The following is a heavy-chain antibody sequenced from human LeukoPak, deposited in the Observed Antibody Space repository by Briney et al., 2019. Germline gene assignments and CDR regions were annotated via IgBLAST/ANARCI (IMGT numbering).Heavy chain of an antibody. CDR3: ARVTWSYGMDV. CDR1: GGSFSGYY. CDR2: IYTSGST. J-gene: IGHJ6*02. D-gene: IGHD1-1*01. Sequence: SETLSLTCAVYGGSFSGYYWSWIRQPAGKGLEWIGRIYTSGSTNYNPSLKSRVTMSVDTSKNQFSLKLSSVTAADTAVYYCARVTWSYGMDVWGQGTTVTVSS. V-gene: IGHV4-59*10.